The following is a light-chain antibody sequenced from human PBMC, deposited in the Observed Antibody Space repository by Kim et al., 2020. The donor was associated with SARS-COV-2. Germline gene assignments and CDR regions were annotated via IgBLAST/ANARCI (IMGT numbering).Light chain of an antibody. CDR3: QSFSNRNVV. J-gene: IGLJ3*02. Sequence: NFMLTQPHSVSESPGKTVIISCTRDSGYIASDFVQWYQQRPGSSPTSVIYENNRRPSGVPDRFSGSIDDSSNSASLSISGLRTEDEADYYCQSFSNRNVVFGGGTQLTVL. CDR2: ENN. CDR1: SGYIASDF. V-gene: IGLV6-57*01.